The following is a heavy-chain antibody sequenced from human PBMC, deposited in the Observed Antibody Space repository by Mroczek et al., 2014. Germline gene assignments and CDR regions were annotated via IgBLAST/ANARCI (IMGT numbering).Heavy chain of an antibody. CDR1: VAPSVVTT. V-gene: IGHV4-59*01. J-gene: IGHJ4*02. CDR3: ATHPPSRGGFDY. Sequence: QVQLHGVGPRTGEAFRRPCPSPALSLVAPSVVTTGAGSGSPHGKGLEWDWVYLFTWEHQLQPSLKSRVTISVDTSKNQFSLKLSSVTAADTAVYYCATHPPSRGGFDYWGQGTLVTVSS. CDR2: LFTWEH.